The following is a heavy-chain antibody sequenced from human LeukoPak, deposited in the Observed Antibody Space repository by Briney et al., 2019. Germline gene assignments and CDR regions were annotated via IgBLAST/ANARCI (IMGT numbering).Heavy chain of an antibody. CDR1: GGSLSSYY. V-gene: IGHV4-59*01. CDR2: IYYSGST. Sequence: SETLSLTCNVSGGSLSSYYWSWIRQPPGKGLEWIGYIYYSGSTNYNPSLKSRVTISVDTSKNQFSLKLCSVTAADTAVYYCARKQGPYSSGWYGGLDYWGQGTLVTVSS. D-gene: IGHD6-19*01. CDR3: ARKQGPYSSGWYGGLDY. J-gene: IGHJ4*02.